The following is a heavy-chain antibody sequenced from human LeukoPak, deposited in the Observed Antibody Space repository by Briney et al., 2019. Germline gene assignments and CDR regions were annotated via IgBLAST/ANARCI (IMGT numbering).Heavy chain of an antibody. Sequence: ASVKVSCKASGYTFTSYGISWVRQAPGQGLEWMGWNSAYNGNTNYAQKLQGRVTMTTDTSTSTAYMELRSLRSDDTAVYYCARANYYDSSGYYPAVYWGQGTLVTVSS. D-gene: IGHD3-22*01. CDR3: ARANYYDSSGYYPAVY. V-gene: IGHV1-18*01. J-gene: IGHJ4*02. CDR1: GYTFTSYG. CDR2: NSAYNGNT.